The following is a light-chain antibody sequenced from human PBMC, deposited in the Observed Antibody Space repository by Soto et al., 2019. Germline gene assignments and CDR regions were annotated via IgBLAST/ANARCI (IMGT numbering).Light chain of an antibody. CDR2: GAS. Sequence: EILMTQSPATLSVSPGERVTLSCRASQSVTSNLAWYQQRPGQGPRLLIYGASTRATGVPARFSGSGSGTEFTLTISSLQSEDFAVYYCQQYNNWPPWTFGQGTKVDIK. J-gene: IGKJ1*01. CDR1: QSVTSN. V-gene: IGKV3D-15*01. CDR3: QQYNNWPPWT.